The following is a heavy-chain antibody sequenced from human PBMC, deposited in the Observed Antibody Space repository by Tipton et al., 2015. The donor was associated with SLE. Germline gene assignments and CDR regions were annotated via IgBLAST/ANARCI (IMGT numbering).Heavy chain of an antibody. Sequence: TLSLTCTVSDGSISRYYWSWIRQSPGMGLEWIGSIYYSGSTNYNPSLESRVTMSVDRSKNQLSLRLSSLPAADTAVYYCAREDVSSESVDSWGQGTLVTVSS. J-gene: IGHJ4*02. V-gene: IGHV4-59*01. CDR3: AREDVSSESVDS. CDR1: DGSISRYY. CDR2: IYYSGST. D-gene: IGHD6-6*01.